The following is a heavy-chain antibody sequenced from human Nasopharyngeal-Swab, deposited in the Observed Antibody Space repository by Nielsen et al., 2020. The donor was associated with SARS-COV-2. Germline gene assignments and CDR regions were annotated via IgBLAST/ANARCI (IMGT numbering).Heavy chain of an antibody. CDR2: IIPIFGTA. Sequence: WVRQAPGQGLEWMGGIIPIFGTANYAQKFQGRVTITADESTSTAYMELSSLRSEDTAVYYCAKLIEEGSGSYYALYYYYGMDVWGQGPRSPSP. CDR3: AKLIEEGSGSYYALYYYYGMDV. J-gene: IGHJ6*02. V-gene: IGHV1-69*01. D-gene: IGHD3-10*01.